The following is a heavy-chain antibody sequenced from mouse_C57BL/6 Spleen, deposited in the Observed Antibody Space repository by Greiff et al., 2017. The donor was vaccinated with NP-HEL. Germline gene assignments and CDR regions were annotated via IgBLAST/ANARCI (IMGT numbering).Heavy chain of an antibody. CDR3: ARQNYGSSDWYFEV. CDR2: ISSGGSYT. J-gene: IGHJ1*03. V-gene: IGHV5-6*01. CDR1: GFTFSSYG. Sequence: EVHLVESGGDLVKPGGSLKLSCAASGFTFSSYGMSWVRQTPDKRLEWVATISSGGSYTYYPDSVKGRFTISRDNAKNTLYLQMSSLKSEGTAMYYGARQNYGSSDWYFEVWGTGTTVTVSS. D-gene: IGHD1-1*01.